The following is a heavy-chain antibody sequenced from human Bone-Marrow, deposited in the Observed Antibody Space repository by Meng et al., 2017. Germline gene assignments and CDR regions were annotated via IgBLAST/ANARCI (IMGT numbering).Heavy chain of an antibody. J-gene: IGHJ4*02. CDR1: GDSISSSSYY. V-gene: IGHV4-39*07. CDR3: ARGGQTYYYGSGSYYDY. CDR2: IYYSGST. D-gene: IGHD3-10*01. Sequence: QRRESGPGLVHAPDTLALSCTVSGDSISSSSYYWGWIRQPPGKGLEWIGSIYYSGSTYYNPSLKSRVTISVDTSKNQFSLKLSSVTAADTAVYYCARGGQTYYYGSGSYYDYWGQGTLVTVSS.